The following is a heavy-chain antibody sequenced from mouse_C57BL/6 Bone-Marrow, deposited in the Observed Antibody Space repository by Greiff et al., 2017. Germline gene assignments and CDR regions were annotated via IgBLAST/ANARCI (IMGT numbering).Heavy chain of an antibody. CDR2: IDPSDSYT. CDR3: ARSGSFAY. CDR1: GYTFTSYW. D-gene: IGHD3-1*01. V-gene: IGHV1-69*01. Sequence: VQLKQPGAELVMPGASVKLSCKASGYTFTSYWMHWVKQRPGQGLEWIGEIDPSDSYTNYNQKFKGKSTLTVDKSSSTAYMQLSSLTSEDSAVYYCARSGSFAYWGQGTLVTVSA. J-gene: IGHJ3*01.